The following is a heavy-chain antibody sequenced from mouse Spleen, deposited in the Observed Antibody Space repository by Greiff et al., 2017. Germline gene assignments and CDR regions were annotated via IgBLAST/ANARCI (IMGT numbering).Heavy chain of an antibody. CDR2: IDPEDGDT. Sequence: EVQLQQSGAELVRPAASVKLSCTASGFNIKDYYMHWVKQRPEQGLEWIGRIDPEDGDTEYAPKFQGKATMTADTSSNTAYLQLSSLTSEDTAVYYCTTSYGTGAMDYWGQGTSVTVSS. CDR1: GFNIKDYY. J-gene: IGHJ4*01. V-gene: IGHV14-1*01. D-gene: IGHD2-10*02. CDR3: TTSYGTGAMDY.